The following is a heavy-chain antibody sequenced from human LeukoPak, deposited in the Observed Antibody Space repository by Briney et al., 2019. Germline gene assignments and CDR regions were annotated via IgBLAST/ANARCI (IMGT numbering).Heavy chain of an antibody. V-gene: IGHV3-30*18. CDR2: MLYDGSNK. D-gene: IGHD2-2*01. J-gene: IGHJ5*02. CDR3: AKERGTTTWFDS. CDR1: GFIFSSYG. Sequence: GRSLRLSCTASGFIFSSYGMHWVRQAPGMGLEWVAVMLYDGSNKFYADSVKGRFTISRDNSKNTLYLQMNSLRVDDTAVYYCAKERGTTTWFDSWGQGTLVTVSS.